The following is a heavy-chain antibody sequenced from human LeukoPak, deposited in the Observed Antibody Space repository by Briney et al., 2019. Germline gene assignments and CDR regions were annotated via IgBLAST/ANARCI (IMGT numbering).Heavy chain of an antibody. J-gene: IGHJ4*02. V-gene: IGHV5-51*01. D-gene: IGHD6-19*01. CDR1: GYSFSNYW. CDR3: ARQMNSGWLFFDY. CDR2: IYPGDSDT. Sequence: GESLKISCKGSGYSFSNYWIGWVRQMPGKGLEWMGIIYPGDSDTRYSPSFQGQVTISADKSISTAYLQWSSLKASDTAMYYCARQMNSGWLFFDYWGQGTLVTVSS.